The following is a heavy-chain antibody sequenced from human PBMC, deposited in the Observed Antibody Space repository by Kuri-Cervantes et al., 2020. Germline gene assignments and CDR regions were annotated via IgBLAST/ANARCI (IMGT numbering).Heavy chain of an antibody. D-gene: IGHD4-17*01. Sequence: LSLTCAASGFKFSSYSMNWVRQAPGRGLEWVSSISSSSSYIYYIDSVKGRFTISRDNAKNSLYLQMNSLRAEDSAVYYCASETNDYGDPLDYWGQGTLVTVSS. CDR1: GFKFSSYS. V-gene: IGHV3-21*01. CDR3: ASETNDYGDPLDY. J-gene: IGHJ4*02. CDR2: ISSSSSYI.